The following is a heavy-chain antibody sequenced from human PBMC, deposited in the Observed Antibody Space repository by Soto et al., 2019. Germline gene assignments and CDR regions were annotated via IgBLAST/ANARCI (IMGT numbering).Heavy chain of an antibody. CDR3: SREDEMGATDDALDI. D-gene: IGHD2-15*01. V-gene: IGHV3-73*02. Sequence: EVQLVESGGGLVQPGGCLKLSCAGSGFTLGDSAIHWVRQVSGEGLEWVGRIRGRTNSYTTSYAASVKGRFSISRDDSQNTAYLQMTSLKSEDTAVYFCSREDEMGATDDALDIWGQGTMVTVSS. CDR1: GFTLGDSA. CDR2: IRGRTNSYTT. J-gene: IGHJ3*02.